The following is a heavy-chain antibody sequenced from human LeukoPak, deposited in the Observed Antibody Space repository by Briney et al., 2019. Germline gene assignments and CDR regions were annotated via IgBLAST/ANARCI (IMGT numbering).Heavy chain of an antibody. CDR1: GFTFSSYS. CDR3: AKGAYYYDSSGNHDY. J-gene: IGHJ4*02. Sequence: GGSLRLSCAASGFTFSSYSMNWVRQAPGKGLEWVSSISSSSSYIYYADSVKGRFTISRDNSKNTLYLQMNSLRAEDTAVYYCAKGAYYYDSSGNHDYWGQGTLVTVSS. V-gene: IGHV3-21*01. D-gene: IGHD3-22*01. CDR2: ISSSSSYI.